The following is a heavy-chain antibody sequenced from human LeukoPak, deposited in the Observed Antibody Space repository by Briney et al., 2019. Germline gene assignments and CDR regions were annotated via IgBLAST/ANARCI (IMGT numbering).Heavy chain of an antibody. D-gene: IGHD2-15*01. V-gene: IGHV3-30*18. J-gene: IGHJ5*02. CDR2: ISYDGSNK. Sequence: GGSLRLSCAASGFTFSSYGMHWVRQATGKGLEWVAVISYDGSNKYYADSVKGRFTISRDNSKNTLYLQMNSLRAEDTAVYYCAKDLTVVVVAATSGLWFDPWGQGTLVTVSS. CDR1: GFTFSSYG. CDR3: AKDLTVVVVAATSGLWFDP.